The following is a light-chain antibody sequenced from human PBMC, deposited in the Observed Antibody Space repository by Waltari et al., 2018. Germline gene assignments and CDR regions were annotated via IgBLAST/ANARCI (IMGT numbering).Light chain of an antibody. Sequence: QSALTQPASVSGSPGQSITISCTGTSNDVGGYNYVSWYQQHPGKAPKLMIYDVSNRPSGVSNRFSGSNSDNTASLTISGLQSEDECNYYCSSYTSSTLVVFGGGTNLTVL. CDR3: SSYTSSTLVV. CDR1: SNDVGGYNY. CDR2: DVS. J-gene: IGLJ2*01. V-gene: IGLV2-14*03.